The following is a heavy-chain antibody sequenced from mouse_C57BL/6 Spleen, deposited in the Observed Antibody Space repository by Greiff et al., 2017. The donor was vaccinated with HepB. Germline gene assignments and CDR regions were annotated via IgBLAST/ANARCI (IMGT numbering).Heavy chain of an antibody. J-gene: IGHJ3*01. D-gene: IGHD2-4*01. CDR2: INPYDGGT. Sequence: QVQLQQPGPELVMPGASVKLSCKASGYTFTNYCMHWVKQSHGKGLEWIGEINPYDGGTNYNQKFKGKSTLTVDKSSSTAYMELRSLTSEDSAVYYCARERYYDDSWLDYWGQGTLVTVSA. CDR1: GYTFTNYC. V-gene: IGHV1-69*01. CDR3: ARERYYDDSWLDY.